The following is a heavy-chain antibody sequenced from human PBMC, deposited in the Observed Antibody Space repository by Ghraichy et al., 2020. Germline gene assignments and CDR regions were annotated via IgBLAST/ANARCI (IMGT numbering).Heavy chain of an antibody. V-gene: IGHV1-18*01. D-gene: IGHD2-8*02. Sequence: ASVKVSCKTAGDTFRTQGIRCVLQAPLHREKKVGWISVYSGNTNYAQKFQDRVTITTHTSTDTAYLELTSLRSDDTAVYYCARDRTGGIFDYWGQGTL. CDR3: ARDRTGGIFDY. CDR1: GDTFRTQG. J-gene: IGHJ4*02. CDR2: ISVYSGNT.